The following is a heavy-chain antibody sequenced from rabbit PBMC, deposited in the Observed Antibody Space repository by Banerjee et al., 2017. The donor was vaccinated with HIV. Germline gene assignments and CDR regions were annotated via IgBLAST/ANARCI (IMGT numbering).Heavy chain of an antibody. Sequence: QEQLVESGGGLVRPEGSLTLTCKASGSSLTDWYVMRWVRQAPGKGLEWIGTIYTAGHTTYYATWAKGRFTVSKTSAATVTLQMANLTAADTATYFWASDIHGYGVVDLWGPGTLVTVS. CDR2: IYTAGHTT. D-gene: IGHD6-1*01. J-gene: IGHJ4*01. CDR1: GSSLTDWYV. CDR3: ASDIHGYGVVDL. V-gene: IGHV1S45*01.